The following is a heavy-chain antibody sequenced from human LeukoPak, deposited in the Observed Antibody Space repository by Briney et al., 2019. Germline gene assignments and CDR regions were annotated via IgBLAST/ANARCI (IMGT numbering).Heavy chain of an antibody. J-gene: IGHJ4*02. D-gene: IGHD3-10*02. V-gene: IGHV3-23*01. CDR1: GFTFSDYV. CDR3: ARDYPGDSMLWEDYFDY. Sequence: GGSLRLSCAASGFTFSDYVMSWVRQAPGKGLEWVSSISESCDDTDNADSVKGRFTISRDNSNNTLYLQMNSLRAEDTAVYYCARDYPGDSMLWEDYFDYWGQGTLVTVSS. CDR2: ISESCDDT.